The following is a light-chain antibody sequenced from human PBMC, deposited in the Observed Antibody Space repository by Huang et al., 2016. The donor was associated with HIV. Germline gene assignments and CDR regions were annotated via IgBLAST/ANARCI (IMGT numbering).Light chain of an antibody. CDR3: QQYDSLYT. V-gene: IGKV1-33*01. J-gene: IGKJ2*01. CDR1: QDIRSY. CDR2: GAS. Sequence: IQMTQSPASLSAYGGDRVTIACQANQDIRSYLNWYKQKPGKATRLLIYGASNLQGGVPSRFSGNGAGTDFTITISSLQSEDIATYYCQQYDSLYTFGQGTRLEIK.